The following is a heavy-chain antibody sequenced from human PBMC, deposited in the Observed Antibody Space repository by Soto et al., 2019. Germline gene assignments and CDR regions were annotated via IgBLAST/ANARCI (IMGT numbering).Heavy chain of an antibody. J-gene: IGHJ3*02. D-gene: IGHD3-22*01. CDR1: VGSISSSSYY. Sequence: ETMSLTCTVSVGSISSSSYYWGWIRQPPGKGLEWIGSIYYSGSTYYNPSLKSRVTISVDTSKNQFSLKLSSVTAADTAVYYCARLNRRDSSGYYYGFNAFDIWGQGTMVTVSS. CDR2: IYYSGST. CDR3: ARLNRRDSSGYYYGFNAFDI. V-gene: IGHV4-39*01.